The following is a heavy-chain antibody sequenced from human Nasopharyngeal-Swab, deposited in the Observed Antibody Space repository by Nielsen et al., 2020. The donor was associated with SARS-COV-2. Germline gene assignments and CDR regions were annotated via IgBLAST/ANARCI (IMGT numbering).Heavy chain of an antibody. CDR3: AISSGYYYPGFDY. J-gene: IGHJ4*02. Sequence: GGSLRLSCAASGFTFNNYNFNWVRQAPGKGLEWVSSISSSGSTIYYADSVKGRFTISRDNAKNSLYLQMNGLRAEDTAVYYCAISSGYYYPGFDYWGQGTLVTVSS. CDR1: GFTFNNYN. D-gene: IGHD3-22*01. V-gene: IGHV3-21*04. CDR2: ISSSGSTI.